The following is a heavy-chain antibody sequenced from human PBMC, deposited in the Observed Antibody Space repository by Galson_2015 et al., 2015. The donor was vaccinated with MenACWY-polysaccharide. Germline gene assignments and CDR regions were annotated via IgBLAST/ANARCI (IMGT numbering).Heavy chain of an antibody. D-gene: IGHD4-23*01. CDR2: VSISGGRT. Sequence: SLRLSCAASGFTFSSYAVSWVRQAPGKGLEWVSVVSISGGRTYYADSVKGRFTVSRDNSRNTLYLQMNSLTAEDMAVYYCAKGGQWTPNSGAYFDYWGQGTLVTVSS. J-gene: IGHJ4*02. CDR3: AKGGQWTPNSGAYFDY. V-gene: IGHV3-23*01. CDR1: GFTFSSYA.